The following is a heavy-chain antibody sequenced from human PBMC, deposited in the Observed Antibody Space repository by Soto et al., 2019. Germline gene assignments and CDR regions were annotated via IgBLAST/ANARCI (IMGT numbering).Heavy chain of an antibody. Sequence: EVQLVESGGGLVKPGGSLRLTCAASGFTFSNAWMNWVRQAPGKGLEWVGRIKSKTDGGTTDYAAPVKGRFTISRDDSKNTLYLQMNSLKTEDTAVYYCTTGSPNYYDSSGYGFDYWGQGTLVTVSS. J-gene: IGHJ4*02. CDR2: IKSKTDGGTT. CDR1: GFTFSNAW. D-gene: IGHD3-22*01. V-gene: IGHV3-15*07. CDR3: TTGSPNYYDSSGYGFDY.